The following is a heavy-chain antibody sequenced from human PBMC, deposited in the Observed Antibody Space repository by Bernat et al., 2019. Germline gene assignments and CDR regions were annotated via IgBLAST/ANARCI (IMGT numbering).Heavy chain of an antibody. V-gene: IGHV3-15*01. D-gene: IGHD1-26*01. J-gene: IGHJ4*02. CDR3: TTDPRIVGAMGIDY. CDR1: GFTFSNAW. Sequence: EVQLVESGGGLVKPGGSLRLSCAASGFTFSNAWMSWVRQAPGKGLEWVGRIKSKTDGGTTDYAAPVKGRFTTSRDDSKNTLYLQMNSLKTEDTAVYYCTTDPRIVGAMGIDYWGQGTLVTVSS. CDR2: IKSKTDGGTT.